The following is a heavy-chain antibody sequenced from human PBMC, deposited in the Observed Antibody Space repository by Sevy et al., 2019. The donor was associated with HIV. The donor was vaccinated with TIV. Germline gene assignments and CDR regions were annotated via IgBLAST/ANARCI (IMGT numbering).Heavy chain of an antibody. Sequence: GGSLRLSCAASGFTFDDYAMHWVRQAPGKGLEWVSGLSRHIRTIGYADSVKGRFTISRDNARTSLYLQMNSLRAEDTAFYYCVKDKVDGDSGYGLFDFWGQGTLVTVSS. J-gene: IGHJ4*02. D-gene: IGHD5-12*01. CDR1: GFTFDDYA. V-gene: IGHV3-9*01. CDR3: VKDKVDGDSGYGLFDF. CDR2: LSRHIRTI.